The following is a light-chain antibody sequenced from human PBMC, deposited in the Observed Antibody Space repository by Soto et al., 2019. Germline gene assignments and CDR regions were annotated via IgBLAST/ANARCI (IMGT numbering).Light chain of an antibody. CDR3: QQFSSTPWT. Sequence: EIVLTQSPGTLSLSPGERATLSCRASQSVSSTYLAWYQQKPGRAPRLLIYDASSRATGIPDRFSGSGSGTEFTLTISRLEPADFAVYYCQQFSSTPWTFGQGTEVEIK. J-gene: IGKJ1*01. CDR2: DAS. V-gene: IGKV3-20*01. CDR1: QSVSSTY.